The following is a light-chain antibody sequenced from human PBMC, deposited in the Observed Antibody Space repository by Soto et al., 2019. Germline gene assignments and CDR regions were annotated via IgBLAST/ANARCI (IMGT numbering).Light chain of an antibody. J-gene: IGKJ5*01. Sequence: SMLTQSPGKLSLSPGEGTTLACRASQSISSDYLAWYQQKLGQAPRLLIYSTSSRATGIPDRFSGSGSGTDFTLTISRLEPEDFAVYYCQHFGSSQITFGQGTRLEIK. V-gene: IGKV3-20*01. CDR3: QHFGSSQIT. CDR1: QSISSDY. CDR2: STS.